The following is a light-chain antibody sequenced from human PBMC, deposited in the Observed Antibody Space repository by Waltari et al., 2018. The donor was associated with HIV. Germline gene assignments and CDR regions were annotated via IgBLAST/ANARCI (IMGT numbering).Light chain of an antibody. Sequence: QLVLTQSPSASASLGASVKLTCTLSSGHSSYAIAWHQQQPEKGPRYLMKLNSDGSHSKGDGIPDRFSGSSSGADLYLTISSLQSEDEADYYCQTWGTGMVFGGGTKLTVL. J-gene: IGLJ2*01. CDR3: QTWGTGMV. CDR1: SGHSSYA. CDR2: LNSDGSH. V-gene: IGLV4-69*01.